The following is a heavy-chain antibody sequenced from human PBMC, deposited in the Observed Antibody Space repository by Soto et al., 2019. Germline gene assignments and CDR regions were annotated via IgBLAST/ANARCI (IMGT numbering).Heavy chain of an antibody. CDR1: GGSISSYY. V-gene: IGHV4-59*01. J-gene: IGHJ5*02. CDR3: ARDYSNYVYWFDP. Sequence: PSETLSLTCTVSGGSISSYYWSWIRQPPGKGLEWIGYIYYSGSTNYNPSLKSRVTISVDTSKNQFSLKLSSVTAADTAVYYCARDYSNYVYWFDPWGQGTLVTVS. CDR2: IYYSGST. D-gene: IGHD4-4*01.